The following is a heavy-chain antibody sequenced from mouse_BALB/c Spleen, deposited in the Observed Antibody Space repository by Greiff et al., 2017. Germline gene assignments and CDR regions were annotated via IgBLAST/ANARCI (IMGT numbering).Heavy chain of an antibody. CDR3: ARDRDGYYKTFAY. Sequence: DVQLQESGPGLVKPSQSLSLTCSVTGYSITSGYYWNWIRQFPGNKLEWMGYISYDGSNNYNPSLKNRISITRDTSKNQFFLKLNSVTTEDTATYYCARDRDGYYKTFAYWGQGTLVTVSA. CDR2: ISYDGSN. CDR1: GYSITSGYY. J-gene: IGHJ3*01. D-gene: IGHD2-3*01. V-gene: IGHV3-6*02.